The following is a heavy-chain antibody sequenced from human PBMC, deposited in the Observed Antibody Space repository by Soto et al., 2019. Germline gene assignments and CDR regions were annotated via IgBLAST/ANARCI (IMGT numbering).Heavy chain of an antibody. J-gene: IGHJ3*02. Sequence: QVQLQESGPGLVKPSQTLSLTCTVSGGSISSGDYYWSWIRQPLGKGLEWIGYIYYSGSTYYNPSLKSRVTISVDTSKNQFSLKLSSVTAADTAVYYCARYCISTSCSADAFDIWGQGTMVTVSS. CDR2: IYYSGST. CDR1: GGSISSGDYY. V-gene: IGHV4-30-4*01. D-gene: IGHD2-2*01. CDR3: ARYCISTSCSADAFDI.